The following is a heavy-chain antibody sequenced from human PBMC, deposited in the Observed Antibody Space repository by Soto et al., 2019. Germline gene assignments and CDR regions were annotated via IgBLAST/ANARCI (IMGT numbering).Heavy chain of an antibody. CDR3: AKELWFGELLSSDYYYYGMDV. J-gene: IGHJ6*02. CDR2: INHSGST. V-gene: IGHV4-34*01. Sequence: SETLSLTCAVYGGSFSGYYWSWIRQPPGKGLEWIGEINHSGSTNYNPSLKSRVTISVDTSKNQFSLRAEDTAVYYCAKELWFGELLSSDYYYYGMDVWGQGTTVTVSS. CDR1: GGSFSGYY. D-gene: IGHD3-10*01.